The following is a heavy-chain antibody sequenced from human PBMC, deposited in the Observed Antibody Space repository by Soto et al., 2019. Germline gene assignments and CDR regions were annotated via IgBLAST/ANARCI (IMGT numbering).Heavy chain of an antibody. CDR2: IGPSSGNT. Sequence: QVQLLQSGGQVKKPGSSVKVSCKASGYTFTSYTISWVRQAPGQGLEGVGWIGPSSGNTDSARNLQGRVTMTTDTSTSTAYMELRSLRSDDTAVYYCARDTVTVFDYWGQGTLVNVSS. D-gene: IGHD3-16*02. CDR1: GYTFTSYT. CDR3: ARDTVTVFDY. J-gene: IGHJ4*02. V-gene: IGHV1-18*01.